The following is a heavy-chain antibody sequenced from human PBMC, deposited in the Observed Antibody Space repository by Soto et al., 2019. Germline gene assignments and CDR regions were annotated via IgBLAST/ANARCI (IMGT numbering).Heavy chain of an antibody. J-gene: IGHJ6*02. CDR3: ARLRYCSSTSCTPNYYYYGMDV. Sequence: ASETLSLTCTVSGGSISSYYWSWIRQPPGKGLEWIGYIYYSGSTNYNPSLKGRVTISVDTSKNQFSLKLSSVTAADTAVYYCARLRYCSSTSCTPNYYYYGMDVWGQGTTVTVSS. D-gene: IGHD2-2*01. CDR1: GGSISSYY. V-gene: IGHV4-59*08. CDR2: IYYSGST.